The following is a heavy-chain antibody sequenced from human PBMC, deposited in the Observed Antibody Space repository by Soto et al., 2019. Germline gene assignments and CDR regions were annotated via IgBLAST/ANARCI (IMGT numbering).Heavy chain of an antibody. CDR3: AKDLHSSSWYVYFDY. CDR1: GFTFSSYA. J-gene: IGHJ4*02. V-gene: IGHV3-23*01. Sequence: GGSLRLSCAASGFTFSSYAMSWVRQAPGKGLEWVSAISGSGGSAYYADSVKGRFTISRDNSKNTLYLQMNSLRAEDTAVYYCAKDLHSSSWYVYFDYWGQGTLVTVSS. D-gene: IGHD6-13*01. CDR2: ISGSGGSA.